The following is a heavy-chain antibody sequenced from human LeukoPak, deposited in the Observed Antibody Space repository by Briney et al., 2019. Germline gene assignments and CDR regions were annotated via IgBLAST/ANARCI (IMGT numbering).Heavy chain of an antibody. CDR1: GFTFTTYG. J-gene: IGHJ6*03. D-gene: IGHD2-21*02. Sequence: PGRSLRLSCAASGFTFTTYGMHWVRQAPGKGLEWVAVISYDGGKKYYADSVKGRFTISRDNSKNALYLQLNSLRPEDTAVYYCAKDPDAFCGGDCYAWEPRYMDVWGKGTTVTVSS. CDR3: AKDPDAFCGGDCYAWEPRYMDV. CDR2: ISYDGGKK. V-gene: IGHV3-30*18.